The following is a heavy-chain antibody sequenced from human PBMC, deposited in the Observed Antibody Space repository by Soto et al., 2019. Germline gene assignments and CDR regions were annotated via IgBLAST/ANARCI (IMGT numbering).Heavy chain of an antibody. CDR1: GGSFSGYY. J-gene: IGHJ5*02. CDR2: INHSGST. Sequence: QVQLQQWGAGLLKPSETLSLTCAVYGGSFSGYYWSWIRQPPGKGLEWIGEINHSGSTNYNPSLKSLVTISVDTSKNQFSLKLSSVTAADTAVYYCARGALGYCTNGVCSSGPYNWFDPWGQGTLVTVSS. V-gene: IGHV4-34*01. D-gene: IGHD2-8*01. CDR3: ARGALGYCTNGVCSSGPYNWFDP.